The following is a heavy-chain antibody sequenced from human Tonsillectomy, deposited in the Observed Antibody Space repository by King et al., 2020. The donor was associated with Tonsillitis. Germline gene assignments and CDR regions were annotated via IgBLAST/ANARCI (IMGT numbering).Heavy chain of an antibody. D-gene: IGHD3-3*01. Sequence: ITLKESGPTLVKPTQTLTLTCTFSGFSLSTSGVGVGWIRQPPGKALEWLALIYWNDDKRYSPSLKSRLTITQDTSKTQVVLTMTNMDPVATATYYCAHSKYYDFWSGYYWWGDYYYYYGMDVWGQGTTVTVSS. V-gene: IGHV2-5*01. CDR2: IYWNDDK. J-gene: IGHJ6*02. CDR1: GFSLSTSGVG. CDR3: AHSKYYDFWSGYYWWGDYYYYYGMDV.